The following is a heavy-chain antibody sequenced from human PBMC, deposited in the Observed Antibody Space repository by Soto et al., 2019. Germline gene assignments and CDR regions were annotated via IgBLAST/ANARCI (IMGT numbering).Heavy chain of an antibody. CDR1: GFTVSSNY. J-gene: IGHJ4*02. CDR3: ARDCSSTSCYETDFDY. V-gene: IGHV3-53*01. CDR2: IYSGGST. D-gene: IGHD2-2*01. Sequence: GGSLRLSCAASGFTVSSNYMSWVRQAPGKGLEWVSVIYSGGSTYYADSVKGRFTISRDNSKNTLYLQMNSLRAEDTAVYYCARDCSSTSCYETDFDYWGQGTLVTVSS.